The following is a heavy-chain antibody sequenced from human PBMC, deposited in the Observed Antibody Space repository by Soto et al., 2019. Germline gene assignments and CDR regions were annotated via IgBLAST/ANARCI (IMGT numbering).Heavy chain of an antibody. CDR3: ARTTTSVSSFYYYMDV. J-gene: IGHJ6*03. Sequence: GGSLRLSCAASGFTFSSYSMNWVRQAPGKGLEWVSSISSSSSYIYYADSVKGRFTISRDNAKNSLYLQMNSLRAEDTAVYYCARTTTSVSSFYYYMDVWGKGTTVTVSS. V-gene: IGHV3-21*01. CDR2: ISSSSSYI. D-gene: IGHD6-13*01. CDR1: GFTFSSYS.